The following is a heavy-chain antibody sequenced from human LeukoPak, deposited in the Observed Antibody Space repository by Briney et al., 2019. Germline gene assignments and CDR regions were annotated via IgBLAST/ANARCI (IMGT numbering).Heavy chain of an antibody. CDR1: GGSISSYY. V-gene: IGHV4-59*12. D-gene: IGHD2-15*01. Sequence: PSETLSLTCTVSGGSISSYYWSWIRQPPGKGLEWIGYIYYSGSTNYNPSLKSRVTISVDTSKNQFSLKLSSVTAADTAVYYCAREYCSGGSCYTKSWGQGTLVTVSS. CDR2: IYYSGST. J-gene: IGHJ5*02. CDR3: AREYCSGGSCYTKS.